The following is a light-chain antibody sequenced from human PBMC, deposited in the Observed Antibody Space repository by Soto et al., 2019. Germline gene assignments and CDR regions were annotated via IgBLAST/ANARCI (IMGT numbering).Light chain of an antibody. CDR1: SSNIGSNH. J-gene: IGLJ2*01. Sequence: QSVLTQPPSVSAAPGQRVTISCSGSSSNIGSNHVSWYQQYPGTDPNLLIYDNDKRPSGMPARFSCSTSGTSATLVITGLQTGDEAADYCATWDSSLSVVVFGRGTKLTVL. CDR3: ATWDSSLSVVV. CDR2: DND. V-gene: IGLV1-51*01.